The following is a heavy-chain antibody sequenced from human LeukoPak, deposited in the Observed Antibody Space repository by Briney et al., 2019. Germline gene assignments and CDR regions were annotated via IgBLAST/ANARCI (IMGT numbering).Heavy chain of an antibody. CDR3: ARDATRGGDFDS. V-gene: IGHV3-7*01. CDR2: INEDGSTT. CDR1: GFTFRSYW. J-gene: IGHJ4*02. Sequence: GGSLRLSCAASGFTFRSYWMGWVRQTPGKGLEWLANINEDGSTTYYVDSVKGRFTISRNNADNSPYLQMNSLRAEDTAVYYCARDATRGGDFDSWGQGTLVTVSS. D-gene: IGHD2-15*01.